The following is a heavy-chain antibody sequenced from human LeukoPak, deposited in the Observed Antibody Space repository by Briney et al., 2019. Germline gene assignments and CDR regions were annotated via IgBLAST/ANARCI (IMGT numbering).Heavy chain of an antibody. Sequence: ASVKVSCTASGYTFTSYGISWVRQAPGQGLEWMGWISAYNGNTNYAQKLQGRVTMTTDTSTSTAYMELRSLRSDDTAVYYCARDSTYYYDSSVYYFDYWGQGTLVTVSS. V-gene: IGHV1-18*01. CDR2: ISAYNGNT. CDR3: ARDSTYYYDSSVYYFDY. J-gene: IGHJ4*02. D-gene: IGHD3-22*01. CDR1: GYTFTSYG.